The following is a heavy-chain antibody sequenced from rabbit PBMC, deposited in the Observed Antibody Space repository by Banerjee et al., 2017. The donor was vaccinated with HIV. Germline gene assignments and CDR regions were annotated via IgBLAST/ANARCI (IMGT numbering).Heavy chain of an antibody. J-gene: IGHJ4*01. CDR1: GFDFGTYY. V-gene: IGHV1S7*01. Sequence: QSLEESGGGLVQPGGSLKLSCKASGFDFGTYYMSWVRQAPGKGLEWIGYIYPVFGIAGSANWVNGRFTISSHNAQNTLYLQLNSLTAADTATYFCARDMGVAAGYYFNLWGQGTLVTVS. CDR2: IYPVFGIA. D-gene: IGHD4-1*01. CDR3: ARDMGVAAGYYFNL.